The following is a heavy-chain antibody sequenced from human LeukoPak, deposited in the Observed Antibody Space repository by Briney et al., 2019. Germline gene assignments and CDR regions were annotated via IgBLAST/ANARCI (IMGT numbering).Heavy chain of an antibody. V-gene: IGHV3-30*18. CDR1: GFTFSSYG. CDR2: ISYDGSNK. Sequence: PGGSLRLSCAASGFTFSSYGMHWVRQAPGKGLEWVAVISYDGSNKYYADSVKGRFTISRDNSKNTLYLQMNSLRAEDTAVYYCAKDLYGSGSLGYWGQGTLVTVSS. CDR3: AKDLYGSGSLGY. D-gene: IGHD3-10*01. J-gene: IGHJ4*02.